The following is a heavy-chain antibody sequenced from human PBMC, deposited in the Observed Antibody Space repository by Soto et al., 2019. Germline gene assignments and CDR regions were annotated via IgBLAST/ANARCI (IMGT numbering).Heavy chain of an antibody. V-gene: IGHV3-30*18. CDR1: GFTLSSYG. CDR2: ISYDGSNK. J-gene: IGHJ4*02. Sequence: GGSLRLSCAASGFTLSSYGMHWVRQAPGKGLEWVAVISYDGSNKYYADSVKGRFTISRDNSKNTLYLQMNSLRAEDTAVYYCAKPYYYDSSGYPPFDYWGKGTLVTVPS. D-gene: IGHD3-22*01. CDR3: AKPYYYDSSGYPPFDY.